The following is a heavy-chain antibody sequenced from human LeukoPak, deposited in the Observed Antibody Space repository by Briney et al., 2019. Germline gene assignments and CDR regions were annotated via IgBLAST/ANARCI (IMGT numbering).Heavy chain of an antibody. CDR1: GYTFTGYY. D-gene: IGHD3-22*01. CDR3: ARAGSYDSSGYYYFDY. J-gene: IGHJ4*02. Sequence: EASVKASCKASGYTFTGYYMHWVRQAPGQGLEWMGWINPNSGGTNYAQKFQGWVTMTRDTSISTAYMELSRLRSDDTAVYYCARAGSYDSSGYYYFDYWGQGTLVTVSS. V-gene: IGHV1-2*04. CDR2: INPNSGGT.